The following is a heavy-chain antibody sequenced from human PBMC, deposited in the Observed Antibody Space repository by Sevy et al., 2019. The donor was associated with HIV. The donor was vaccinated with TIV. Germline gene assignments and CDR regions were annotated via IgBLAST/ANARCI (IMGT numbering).Heavy chain of an antibody. D-gene: IGHD6-13*01. CDR1: GFSFDDYA. J-gene: IGHJ5*02. CDR3: VKDMSSSDLNGGKFDL. Sequence: GGCLRLSCAASGFSFDDYAMHWVRQAPGKGLEWVSGINWNSDSIGYMDTVRGRFTISRDNAKNFLYLQMNSLRSEDTALFYCVKDMSSSDLNGGKFDLWGQGTLVTVSS. V-gene: IGHV3-9*01. CDR2: INWNSDSI.